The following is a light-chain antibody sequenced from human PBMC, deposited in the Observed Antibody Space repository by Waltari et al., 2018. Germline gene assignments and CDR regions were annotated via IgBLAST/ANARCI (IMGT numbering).Light chain of an antibody. J-gene: IGLJ3*02. CDR1: SGSLPRTSY. CDR3: SLYMGSGIWV. V-gene: IGLV8-61*01. CDR2: KGS. Sequence: QTVVTQEPSLSVSPGGTVTLTCALSSGSLPRTSYATWYQQTPGQAPRTLVYKGSSRSYGVSDRFSGSVLGNKAALTITGAQADDESDYYCSLYMGSGIWVFGGGTKLTVL.